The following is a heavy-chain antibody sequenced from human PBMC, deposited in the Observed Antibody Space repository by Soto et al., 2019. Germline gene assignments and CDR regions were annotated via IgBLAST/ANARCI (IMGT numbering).Heavy chain of an antibody. V-gene: IGHV3-7*03. CDR3: ARDADCGGDCSVYYFDY. Sequence: EVQLVESGGGLVQPGGSLRLSCAASGFTFSSYWMSWVRQAPGKVLEWVANIKQDGSEKYYVDSVKGRFTISRDNAKNSLYLQMNSLRAEDTAVYYCARDADCGGDCSVYYFDYWGQGTLVTVSS. CDR2: IKQDGSEK. CDR1: GFTFSSYW. J-gene: IGHJ4*02. D-gene: IGHD2-21*02.